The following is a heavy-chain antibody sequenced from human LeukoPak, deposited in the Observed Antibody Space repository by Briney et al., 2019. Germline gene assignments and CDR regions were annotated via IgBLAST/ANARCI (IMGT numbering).Heavy chain of an antibody. CDR2: ISGSGGST. CDR1: GFTFNNFA. CDR3: AKDREVTYYDFWSGSHFDY. Sequence: GGSLRLSCAASGFTFNNFAMSWVRQAPGKGLEWVSAISGSGGSTYYADSVKGRFTISRDNSKNTLYLQMNSLRAEDTAVYYCAKDREVTYYDFWSGSHFDYWGQGTLVTVSS. V-gene: IGHV3-23*01. J-gene: IGHJ4*02. D-gene: IGHD3-3*01.